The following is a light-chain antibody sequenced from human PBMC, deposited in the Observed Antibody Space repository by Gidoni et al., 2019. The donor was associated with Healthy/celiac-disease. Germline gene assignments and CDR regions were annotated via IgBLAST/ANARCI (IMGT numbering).Light chain of an antibody. V-gene: IGKV3-20*01. J-gene: IGKJ5*01. CDR3: QQYGSSPVT. Sequence: EIVLTQSPRTLSLSPGERATLSCRASQRVSSSYLAWYQQKPGQAPRLLIYGASSRATGIPDRFSGSGSGTDFTLTISRLEPEDFAVYYCQQYGSSPVTFXQXTRLEIK. CDR1: QRVSSSY. CDR2: GAS.